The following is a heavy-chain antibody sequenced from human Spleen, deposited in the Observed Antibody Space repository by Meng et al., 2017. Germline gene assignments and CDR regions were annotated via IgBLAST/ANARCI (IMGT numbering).Heavy chain of an antibody. J-gene: IGHJ4*02. D-gene: IGHD3-9*01. CDR3: TCDDKDVSDY. Sequence: GESLKISCAASGFYFNNAGMSWVRQAPGKGLEWVGRIKSNTDGGTAEYAAPVTGSFTISRDDSKSPLHLQMSGLRIDDTDVYYCTCDDKDVSDYWGQGTRVTVSS. CDR2: IKSNTDGGTA. V-gene: IGHV3-15*01. CDR1: GFYFNNAG.